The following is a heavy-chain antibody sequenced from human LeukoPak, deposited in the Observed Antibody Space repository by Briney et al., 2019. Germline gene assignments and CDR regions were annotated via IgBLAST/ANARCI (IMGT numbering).Heavy chain of an antibody. J-gene: IGHJ4*02. Sequence: GGSLRLSCAASGFTLSSYAMHWVRQAPGKGLEWVAIISYDGSKKYYADSVKGRFTISRDNSKNTLYLQINSLRADDTAVYYCARSAAAGRIVATFGYWGQGTLVIVSS. V-gene: IGHV3-30*04. CDR1: GFTLSSYA. CDR2: ISYDGSKK. CDR3: ARSAAAGRIVATFGY. D-gene: IGHD5-12*01.